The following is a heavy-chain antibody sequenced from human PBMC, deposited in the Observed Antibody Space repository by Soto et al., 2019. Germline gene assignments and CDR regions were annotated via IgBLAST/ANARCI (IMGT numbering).Heavy chain of an antibody. CDR2: IYSAGGA. Sequence: EVQLVESGGGLVQPGGSLRLSCAASGFTVSSYRMSWVRQAPGKGLEWVSVIYSAGGADFADSVKGRFTISRDNSKKTLYLQMSSLRAEDTAVYYCARVYSSSYHYFDYWGQGTLVTVSS. D-gene: IGHD6-13*01. CDR3: ARVYSSSYHYFDY. V-gene: IGHV3-66*01. J-gene: IGHJ4*02. CDR1: GFTVSSYR.